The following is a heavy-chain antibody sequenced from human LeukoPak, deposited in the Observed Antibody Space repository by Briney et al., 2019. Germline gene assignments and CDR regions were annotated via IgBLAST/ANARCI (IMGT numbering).Heavy chain of an antibody. CDR3: ARAQSGMDV. CDR1: GESLNDYY. CDR2: ITHNGST. Sequence: PSETLSLTCGVHGESLNDYYWSWIRQSPGKGLEWIGEITHNGSTTFNPSLESRLTISVDTSKNQFSLKLSSVTAADTAVYYCARAQSGMDVWGQGTTVTVSS. V-gene: IGHV4-34*01. J-gene: IGHJ6*02.